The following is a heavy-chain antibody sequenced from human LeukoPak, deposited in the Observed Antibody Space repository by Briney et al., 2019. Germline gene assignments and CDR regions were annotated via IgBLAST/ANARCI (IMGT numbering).Heavy chain of an antibody. Sequence: GESLKVSCKGSGYSFTSYWIGWVRQMPGKGLEWMGIIYPGDSGTRYSPSFQGQVTISADKSISTAYLQWSSLKASDTAMYYCARHPGIAAAGTYYFDYWGQGTLVTVSS. CDR3: ARHPGIAAAGTYYFDY. CDR2: IYPGDSGT. J-gene: IGHJ4*02. V-gene: IGHV5-51*01. D-gene: IGHD6-13*01. CDR1: GYSFTSYW.